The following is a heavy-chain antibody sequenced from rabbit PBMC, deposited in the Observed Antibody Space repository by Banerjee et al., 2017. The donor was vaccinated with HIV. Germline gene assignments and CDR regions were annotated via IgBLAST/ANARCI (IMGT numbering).Heavy chain of an antibody. CDR1: GFSFSISYY. CDR2: IDTSSGNT. V-gene: IGHV1S40*01. D-gene: IGHD6-1*01. Sequence: QSLEESGGDLVKPGASLTLTCTASGFSFSISYYMCWVRQAPGKGLEWIACIDTSSGNTYYASWAKGRFTISKTSSTTVTLQMTSLTAADTATYFCAREGAGYADYDYGVSDLWGPGTLVTVS. CDR3: AREGAGYADYDYGVSDL. J-gene: IGHJ4*01.